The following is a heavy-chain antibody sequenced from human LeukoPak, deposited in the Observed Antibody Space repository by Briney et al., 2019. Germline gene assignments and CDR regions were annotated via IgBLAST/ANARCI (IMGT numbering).Heavy chain of an antibody. J-gene: IGHJ4*02. V-gene: IGHV3-48*01. CDR3: ARGGSGSYLVDY. CDR1: GFTFSSYA. CDR2: IDARTGIT. D-gene: IGHD3-10*01. Sequence: PGGSLRLSCAASGFTFSSYAMSWVRQAPGKGPEWVSYIDARTGITYYADSVQGRFTISRDNAKESVFLQMNRLRVDDTAVYYCARGGSGSYLVDYWGQGTLVTVSS.